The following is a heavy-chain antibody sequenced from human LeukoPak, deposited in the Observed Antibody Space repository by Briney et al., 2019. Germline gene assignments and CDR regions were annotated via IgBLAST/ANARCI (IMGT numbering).Heavy chain of an antibody. Sequence: ASVKVSCKASGYTFTSYDINWVRQATGQGLEWMGIINPSGGSTSYAQKFQGRVTMTRDTSTSTVYMELSSLRSEDTAVYYCARNNYYDSSGPNRPLDYWGQGTLATVSS. CDR3: ARNNYYDSSGPNRPLDY. CDR1: GYTFTSYD. CDR2: INPSGGST. J-gene: IGHJ4*02. V-gene: IGHV1-46*01. D-gene: IGHD3-22*01.